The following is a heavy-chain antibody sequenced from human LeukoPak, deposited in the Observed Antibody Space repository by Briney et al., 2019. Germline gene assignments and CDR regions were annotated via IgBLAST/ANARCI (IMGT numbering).Heavy chain of an antibody. J-gene: IGHJ4*02. CDR3: AREGVIVATLDY. Sequence: PSETLSLTCAVSGGSISSGGYSWSWIRQPPGKGLEWIGYIYHSGSTYYNPSLKSRVTISVDTSKNQFSLKLSSVTAADTAVYYCAREGVIVATLDYWGQGTLVTVSS. CDR2: IYHSGST. V-gene: IGHV4-30-2*05. CDR1: GGSISSGGYS. D-gene: IGHD5-12*01.